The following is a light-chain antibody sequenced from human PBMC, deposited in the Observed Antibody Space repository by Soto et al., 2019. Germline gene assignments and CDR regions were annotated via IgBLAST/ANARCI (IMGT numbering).Light chain of an antibody. V-gene: IGLV1-40*01. CDR3: HSYDSRLNCYV. Sequence: QSVLTQPPSVSGAPGQRVTISCTGGNSNIGAGFAVHWYQQLPGTAPKLLIHGNNNRPSGVPDRFSGSKSDTSASLAITGLQADDEADYYCHSYDSRLNCYVFGTGTKVTVL. J-gene: IGLJ1*01. CDR2: GNN. CDR1: NSNIGAGFA.